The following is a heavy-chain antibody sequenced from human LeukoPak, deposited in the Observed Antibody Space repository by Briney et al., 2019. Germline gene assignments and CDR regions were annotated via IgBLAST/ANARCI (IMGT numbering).Heavy chain of an antibody. D-gene: IGHD3-22*01. CDR3: AKDVAIITMIVVGIDY. Sequence: GRSLRLSCAASGFTFSSYGMHWVRQAPGKGLEWVAVISYDGSNKYYADSVKGRFTISRDNSKNTLYLQMNSLRAEDTAVYYCAKDVAIITMIVVGIDYWGQGTLVTVSS. CDR1: GFTFSSYG. CDR2: ISYDGSNK. J-gene: IGHJ4*02. V-gene: IGHV3-30*18.